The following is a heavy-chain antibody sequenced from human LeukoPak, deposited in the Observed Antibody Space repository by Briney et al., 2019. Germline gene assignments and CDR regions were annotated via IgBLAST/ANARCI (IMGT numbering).Heavy chain of an antibody. D-gene: IGHD6-19*01. CDR2: IIPISGTA. J-gene: IGHJ4*02. V-gene: IGHV1-69*13. CDR1: GGTFSSYA. CDR3: ARDSWAVAGTVYFDY. Sequence: SVKVSCKASGGTFSSYAISWVRQAPGQGLEWMGGIIPISGTANYAQKFQGRVTITADESTSTAYMELSSLRSEDTAVYYCARDSWAVAGTVYFDYWGQGTLVTVSS.